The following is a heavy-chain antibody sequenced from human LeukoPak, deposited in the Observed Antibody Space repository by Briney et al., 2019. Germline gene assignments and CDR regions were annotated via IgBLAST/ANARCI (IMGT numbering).Heavy chain of an antibody. CDR2: IKHDGSEK. CDR1: GFTFSSYW. CDR3: AKSLLWFGELNY. J-gene: IGHJ4*02. D-gene: IGHD3-10*01. Sequence: GGSLRLSCAASGFTFSSYWMSWVRQPPGKGLEWVANIKHDGSEKYYVDSVKGRFSISRDYAKNSVYLQMNSLRAEDTAVYYCAKSLLWFGELNYWGQGTLVTVSS. V-gene: IGHV3-7*05.